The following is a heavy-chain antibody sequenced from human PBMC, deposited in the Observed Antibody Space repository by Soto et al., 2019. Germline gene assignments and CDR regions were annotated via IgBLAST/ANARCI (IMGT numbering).Heavy chain of an antibody. V-gene: IGHV3-43*01. J-gene: IGHJ6*02. CDR1: GFTFDDYT. D-gene: IGHD1-26*01. Sequence: LRLSCAASGFTFDDYTMHWVRQAPGKGLEWVSLISWDGGSTYYADSVKGRFTISRDNSKNSLYLQMNSLRTEDTALYYCAKDGGVGATNYYGMDVWGQGTTVTVSS. CDR3: AKDGGVGATNYYGMDV. CDR2: ISWDGGST.